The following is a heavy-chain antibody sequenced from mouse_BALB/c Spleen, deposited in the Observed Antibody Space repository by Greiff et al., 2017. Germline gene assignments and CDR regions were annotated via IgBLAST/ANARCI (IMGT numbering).Heavy chain of an antibody. D-gene: IGHD2-10*01. J-gene: IGHJ4*01. V-gene: IGHV1-7*01. CDR2: INPSTGYT. Sequence: QVQLQQSGAELAKPGASVKMSCKASGYTFTSYWMHWVKQRPGQGLEWIGYINPSTGYTEYNQKFKDKATLTADKSSSTAYMQLSRLTSEDSAVYYCARNPTYYAMDYWGQGTSVTVSS. CDR1: GYTFTSYW. CDR3: ARNPTYYAMDY.